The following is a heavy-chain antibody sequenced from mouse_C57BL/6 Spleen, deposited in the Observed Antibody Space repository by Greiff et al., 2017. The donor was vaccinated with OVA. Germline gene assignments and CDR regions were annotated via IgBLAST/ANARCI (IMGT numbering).Heavy chain of an antibody. CDR3: ARGGFKMPVDY. CDR1: GFTFSSYA. J-gene: IGHJ2*01. CDR2: ISDGGSYT. V-gene: IGHV5-4*03. Sequence: EVMLVESGGGLVKPGGSLKLSCAASGFTFSSYAMSWVRQTPEKRLEWVANISDGGSYTYYPDNVQGRFTISRDNAKNNLYLQMSHLKSEDTAMYYSARGGFKMPVDYWGQGTTLTVAS.